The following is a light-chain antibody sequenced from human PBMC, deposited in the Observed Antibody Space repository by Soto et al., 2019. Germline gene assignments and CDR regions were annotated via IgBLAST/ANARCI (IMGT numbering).Light chain of an antibody. CDR3: SSYTSNDTRV. CDR1: SSDVGGYKY. CDR2: DVN. Sequence: QPVLTQPASVSGCPGQSITISCTGSSSDVGGYKYVSWYQQDPGKAPKLMIYDVNNRPSGVSSRFSGSKSGNTASLTISGLHAEDEADYYCSSYTSNDTRVFGGGTKLTVL. V-gene: IGLV2-14*01. J-gene: IGLJ2*01.